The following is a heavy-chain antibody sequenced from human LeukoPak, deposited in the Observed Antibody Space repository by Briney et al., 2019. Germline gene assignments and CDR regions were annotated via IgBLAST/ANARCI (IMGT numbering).Heavy chain of an antibody. CDR2: MNPNSGNT. CDR1: GYTFTSYD. Sequence: ASVTVSCKASGYTFTSYDINWVRQATGQGLEWMGWMNPNSGNTGYAQKFQGRVTMTRNTSISTAYMELSSPRSEDTAVYYCARGLVTIFGVVPHGMDVWGQGTTVTVSS. D-gene: IGHD3-3*01. CDR3: ARGLVTIFGVVPHGMDV. J-gene: IGHJ6*02. V-gene: IGHV1-8*01.